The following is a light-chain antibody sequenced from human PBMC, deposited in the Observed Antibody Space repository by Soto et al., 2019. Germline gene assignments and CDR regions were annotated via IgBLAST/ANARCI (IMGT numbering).Light chain of an antibody. Sequence: EIVLTQSPGTLSLSPGERATLSCRASQSVSNSFLAWYQQKPGQAPRLLIYGASSRATAIPDRFSGSGSGTDFTLTISRLEPEDFAVYYCQQYGSSPPTFGQGTKVEIK. CDR1: QSVSNSF. CDR2: GAS. CDR3: QQYGSSPPT. V-gene: IGKV3-20*01. J-gene: IGKJ1*01.